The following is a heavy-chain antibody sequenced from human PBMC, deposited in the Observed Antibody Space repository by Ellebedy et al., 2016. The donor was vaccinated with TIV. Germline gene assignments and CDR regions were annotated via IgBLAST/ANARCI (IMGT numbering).Heavy chain of an antibody. J-gene: IGHJ4*02. D-gene: IGHD3-9*01. CDR2: IYYPRTT. V-gene: IGHV4-59*01. CDR3: ARGKTGYEPLYFDY. Sequence: SETLSLXXTVSGGPMTSYYWTWIRQSPGKGLEWIGYIYYPRTTDYNSSLKSRVTVSLDTSKNQFSLNLSSMTTADTAVYYCARGKTGYEPLYFDYWGQGTLVTVSS. CDR1: GGPMTSYY.